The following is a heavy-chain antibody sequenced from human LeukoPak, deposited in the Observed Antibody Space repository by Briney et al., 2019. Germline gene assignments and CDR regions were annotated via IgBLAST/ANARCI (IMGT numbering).Heavy chain of an antibody. CDR2: INHSGST. D-gene: IGHD3-9*01. CDR3: ARDRLRYFDWSPRRWFDP. CDR1: GGSFSGYY. Sequence: SETLSLTCAVYGGSFSGYYWSWIRQPPGKGLEWIGEINHSGSTSYNPSLKSRVTISVDTSKNQFSLKLSSVTAADTAVYYCARDRLRYFDWSPRRWFDPWGQGTLVTVSS. J-gene: IGHJ5*02. V-gene: IGHV4-34*01.